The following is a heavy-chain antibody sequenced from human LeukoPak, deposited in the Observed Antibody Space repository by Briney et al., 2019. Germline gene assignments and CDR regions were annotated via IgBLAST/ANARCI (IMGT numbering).Heavy chain of an antibody. CDR1: GRSISSYD. V-gene: IGHV4-59*01. D-gene: IGHD5-18*01. CDR3: ARGGYSYGYSSFDY. Sequence: PSETLSLTCTVPGRSISSYDRSWIRQPPGKGLEWLGYIYYSGSTNYNPSLKSRVTISVDTSKNQFSLKLSSVTAADTAVYYCARGGYSYGYSSFDYWGQGTLVTVSS. J-gene: IGHJ4*02. CDR2: IYYSGST.